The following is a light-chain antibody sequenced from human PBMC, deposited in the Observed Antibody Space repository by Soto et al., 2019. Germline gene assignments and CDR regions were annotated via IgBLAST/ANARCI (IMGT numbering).Light chain of an antibody. CDR1: SSDVGGYNY. CDR3: SSYTSSSTHWV. V-gene: IGLV2-14*01. Sequence: QSALTQPASVSGSAGQSITISCTGTSSDVGGYNYVSWYQQHPGKAPKLMIYEVSNRPSGVSNRFSGSMSGNTASLTISGLQAEDEADYYCSSYTSSSTHWVFGGGTKLTVL. CDR2: EVS. J-gene: IGLJ3*02.